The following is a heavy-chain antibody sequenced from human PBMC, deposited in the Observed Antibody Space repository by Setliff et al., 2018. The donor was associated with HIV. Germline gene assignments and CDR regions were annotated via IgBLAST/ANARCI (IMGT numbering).Heavy chain of an antibody. CDR3: AKGDSSGWYTDAFDI. J-gene: IGHJ3*02. D-gene: IGHD6-19*01. V-gene: IGHV4-4*07. CDR2: IYNSGNT. CDR1: GGSISSYY. Sequence: NPSETLSLTCTVSGGSISSYYWSWIRRPAGKGLEWIGRIYNSGNTNYNPSLKSRVTMSVDTSKNQFSLKLSSVTAADTSVYYCAKGDSSGWYTDAFDIWGQGTMVTVSS.